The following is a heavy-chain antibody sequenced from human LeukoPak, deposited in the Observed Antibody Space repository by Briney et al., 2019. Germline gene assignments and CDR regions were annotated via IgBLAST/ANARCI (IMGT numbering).Heavy chain of an antibody. V-gene: IGHV1-69*13. CDR2: IIPIFGTA. CDR3: ARSDSGYDFGD. J-gene: IGHJ4*02. CDR1: GGTFSSYA. Sequence: ASVKVSCKASGGTFSSYAISWVRQAPGQGLEWMGGIIPIFGTANYAQKFQGRVTITADESTSTAYMELSSLRSEDTAVFYCARSDSGYDFGDWGQGTLVTVSS. D-gene: IGHD5-12*01.